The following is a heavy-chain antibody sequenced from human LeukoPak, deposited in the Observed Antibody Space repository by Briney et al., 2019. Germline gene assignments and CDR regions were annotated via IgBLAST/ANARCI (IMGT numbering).Heavy chain of an antibody. CDR1: GGSISSYY. D-gene: IGHD3-10*01. J-gene: IGHJ6*03. V-gene: IGHV4-59*01. CDR3: ARGDYYGSGSPFYYYYMDV. Sequence: SETLSLTCTVSGGSISSYYWSWIRQPPGKGLEWIGYIYYSGSTNYNPSLKSRVTISVDTSKNQFSLKLSSVTAADTAVYYCARGDYYGSGSPFYYYYMDVWGKGTTVTVPS. CDR2: IYYSGST.